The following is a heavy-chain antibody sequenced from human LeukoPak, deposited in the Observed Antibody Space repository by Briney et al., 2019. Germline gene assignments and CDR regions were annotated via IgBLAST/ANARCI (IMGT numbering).Heavy chain of an antibody. Sequence: PGGSLRLSCAASGFTFSTYSMNWVRQAPGQGLVWVSSIGTATNTHSADSVKGRFTISRDNAKNSLYLQMNSLRAEDTAVYYCARIREPHYFDYWGQGTLVTVSS. CDR2: IGTATNT. CDR1: GFTFSTYS. D-gene: IGHD1-26*01. V-gene: IGHV3-21*06. CDR3: ARIREPHYFDY. J-gene: IGHJ4*02.